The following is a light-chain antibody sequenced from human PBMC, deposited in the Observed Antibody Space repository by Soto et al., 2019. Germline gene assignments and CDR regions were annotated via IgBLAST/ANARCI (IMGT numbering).Light chain of an antibody. Sequence: DIQLTQSPSSLSASVGDRVTITCRASQSISTYLTWYQQKPGKAPIILIYAASSLVSGVPSRFSGSGYGTDFTLTISSLELEDFATYCCQHSYSAPYTFGRGTTLEIK. CDR3: QHSYSAPYT. CDR1: QSISTY. J-gene: IGKJ2*01. V-gene: IGKV1-39*01. CDR2: AAS.